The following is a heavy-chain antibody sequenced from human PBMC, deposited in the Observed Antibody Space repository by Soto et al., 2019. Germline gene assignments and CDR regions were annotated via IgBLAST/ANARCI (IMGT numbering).Heavy chain of an antibody. J-gene: IGHJ3*02. CDR2: IYYSGST. CDR1: GGSISSGDYY. Sequence: QVQLQESGPGLVKPSQTLSLTCTVSGGSISSGDYYWSWIRQPPGKGLEWIGYIYYSGSTYYNPSLKSRVTISVDTSKNQFSLKLGSVTAADTAVYYCAKGKSQWLKDDAFDIWGQGTMVTVSS. CDR3: AKGKSQWLKDDAFDI. V-gene: IGHV4-30-4*01. D-gene: IGHD3-22*01.